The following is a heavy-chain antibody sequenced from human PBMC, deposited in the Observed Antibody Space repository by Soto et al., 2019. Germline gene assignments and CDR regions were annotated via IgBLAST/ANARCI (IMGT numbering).Heavy chain of an antibody. CDR1: GFTFSSYG. Sequence: GGSLRLSCAASGFTFSSYGMYWVRQAPGKGLEWVAVISYDGSNKYYADSVKGRFTISRDNAKNSLYLQMNSLRAEDTAVYYCARGGQQLYGMDVWGQGTTVTVSS. D-gene: IGHD6-13*01. V-gene: IGHV3-30*03. CDR2: ISYDGSNK. J-gene: IGHJ6*02. CDR3: ARGGQQLYGMDV.